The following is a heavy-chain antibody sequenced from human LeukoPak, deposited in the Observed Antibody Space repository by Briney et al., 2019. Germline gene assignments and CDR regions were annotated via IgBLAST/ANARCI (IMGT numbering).Heavy chain of an antibody. V-gene: IGHV3-23*01. J-gene: IGHJ4*02. CDR3: AKAGSIAVAGLYFDY. CDR1: GFTFSSYP. CDR2: ISGGGAST. Sequence: GGSLRLSCAASGFTFSSYPMSWVRQAPGKGLQWVSAISGGGASTYYADSVKGRFTISRDNSKNTLYLQMNSLRAEDTAVYYCAKAGSIAVAGLYFDYWGQGTLVTVSS. D-gene: IGHD6-19*01.